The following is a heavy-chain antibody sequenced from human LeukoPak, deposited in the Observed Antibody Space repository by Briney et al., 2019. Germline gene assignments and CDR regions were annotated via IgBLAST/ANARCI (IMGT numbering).Heavy chain of an antibody. J-gene: IGHJ3*02. CDR1: GGSISSYY. D-gene: IGHD2-15*01. V-gene: IGHV4-59*08. CDR2: IFYSGGS. Sequence: PAGTLSLTCTVSGGSISSYYWTWIRQPPGKGLEWIGYIFYSGGSYYNPYLKSRVTISVYKTKNHFSLKLGSVTDAGTGVYYCADLGSAFGIWGKGTMVTVST. CDR3: ADLGSAFGI.